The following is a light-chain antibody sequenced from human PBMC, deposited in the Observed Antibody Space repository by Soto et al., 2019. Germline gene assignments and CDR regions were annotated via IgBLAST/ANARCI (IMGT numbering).Light chain of an antibody. V-gene: IGKV3-11*01. CDR1: QSVSSY. J-gene: IGKJ4*01. CDR3: QQRSNWPST. Sequence: EIVLTQSPATLSLSPGERATLSCRASQSVSSYLAWCQQKPGQAPRLLIYDASNRATGIPARFSGSGSGTDFTLTITSLEPEDFAVYYCQQRSNWPSTFGGGTKVDIK. CDR2: DAS.